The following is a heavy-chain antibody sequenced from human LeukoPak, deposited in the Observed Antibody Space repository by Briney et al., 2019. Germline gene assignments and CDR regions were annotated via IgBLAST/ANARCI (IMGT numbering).Heavy chain of an antibody. V-gene: IGHV3-30-3*01. CDR3: ARASGSYLSYNWFHP. D-gene: IGHD1-26*01. CDR1: GFTFSSYA. J-gene: IGHJ5*02. CDR2: ISYDGSNK. Sequence: GRSLRLSCAASGFTFSSYAMHWVRQAPGKGLEWVAVISYDGSNKYYADSVKGRFTISRDNSKNTLYLQMNSLRAEDTAVYYCARASGSYLSYNWFHPWGQGTLVTVSS.